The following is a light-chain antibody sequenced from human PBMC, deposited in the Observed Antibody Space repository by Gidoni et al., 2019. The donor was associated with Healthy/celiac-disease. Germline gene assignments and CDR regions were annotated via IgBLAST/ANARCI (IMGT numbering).Light chain of an antibody. V-gene: IGKV1-13*02. J-gene: IGKJ4*01. Sequence: GDRVTITCRASQGISSALAWYQQKPGKAPKLLIYDASSLESGVPSRFSGSGSGTDFTLTISSLQPEDFATYYCQQFNSYPQGLTFGGXTKVEIK. CDR3: QQFNSYPQGLT. CDR2: DAS. CDR1: QGISSA.